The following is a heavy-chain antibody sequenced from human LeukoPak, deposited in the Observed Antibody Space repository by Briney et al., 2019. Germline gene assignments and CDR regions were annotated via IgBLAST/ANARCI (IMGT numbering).Heavy chain of an antibody. J-gene: IGHJ4*02. CDR1: GFTFSTYW. D-gene: IGHD5-12*01. CDR2: INSDESRT. V-gene: IGHV3-74*01. Sequence: PGGSLRLSCAASGFTFSTYWMHWVRQVPGKGLVWVSRINSDESRTNYADSVKGRFTISRDSSKNTLYLQMNSLRPEDTAVYYCARARPSMWIDYWGQGTLVTVSS. CDR3: ARARPSMWIDY.